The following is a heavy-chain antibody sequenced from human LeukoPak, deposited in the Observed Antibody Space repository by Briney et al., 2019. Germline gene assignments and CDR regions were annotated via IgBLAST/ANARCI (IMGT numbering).Heavy chain of an antibody. CDR1: GGSINSGAHS. CDR3: ARYPGRGYPTGYFDY. CDR2: IYQNGTT. D-gene: IGHD5-12*01. J-gene: IGHJ4*02. Sequence: SPTLSLTCAVSGGSINSGAHSWSWLRQPPGKGLEWIGYIYQNGTTYYNTSLWSRVTISVDRSKNQFSLKLSSVAAADTAVYYCARYPGRGYPTGYFDYWGQGTLVTVSS. V-gene: IGHV4-30-2*01.